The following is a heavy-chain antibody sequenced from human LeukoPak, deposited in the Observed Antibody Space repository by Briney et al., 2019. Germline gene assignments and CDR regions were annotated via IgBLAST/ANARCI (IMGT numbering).Heavy chain of an antibody. J-gene: IGHJ4*02. D-gene: IGHD1-26*01. CDR3: ARQATEAGDDY. CDR2: IYYSGST. CDR1: GGSISSSSYY. V-gene: IGHV4-39*01. Sequence: SETLSLTCTVSGGSISSSSYYWGWIRQPRGKGLEWIGSIYYSGSTYYNPSLKSRVTISVDTSKNQFSLKLSSVTAADTAVYYCARQATEAGDDYWGQGTLVTVSS.